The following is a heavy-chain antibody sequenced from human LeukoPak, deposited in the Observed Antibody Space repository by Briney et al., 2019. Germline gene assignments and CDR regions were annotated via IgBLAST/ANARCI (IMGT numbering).Heavy chain of an antibody. CDR3: ARGATGSEPDFDY. V-gene: IGHV3-74*01. CDR1: GFSFSNYW. CDR2: ISSGVIST. J-gene: IGHJ4*02. D-gene: IGHD2-15*01. Sequence: GGSLRLSCAASGFSFSNYWIHWVRQAPGKGLVWVSRISSGVISTNYADPVKGRFTISRDNAKNTVYLQMNSLRAEDTAVYYCARGATGSEPDFDYWGQGTLVTVSS.